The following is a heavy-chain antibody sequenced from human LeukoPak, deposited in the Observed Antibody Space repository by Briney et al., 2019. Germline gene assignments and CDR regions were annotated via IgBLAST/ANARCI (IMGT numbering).Heavy chain of an antibody. CDR3: ARDGNNWSSLHY. J-gene: IGHJ4*02. CDR1: GYTFTGYS. Sequence: ASVKVSCKASGYTFTGYSIHWVRQAPGQGLEWMGRIHPNSGITYYAQKFRGRVTLTSDPSINTVYLEMSMLRSDDTAIYYCARDGNNWSSLHYWGQGTLISVFS. V-gene: IGHV1-2*06. CDR2: IHPNSGIT. D-gene: IGHD1-1*01.